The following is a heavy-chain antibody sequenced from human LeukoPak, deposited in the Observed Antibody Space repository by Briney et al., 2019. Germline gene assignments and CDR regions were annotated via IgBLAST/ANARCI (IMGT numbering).Heavy chain of an antibody. Sequence: GGSLRLSCAASGFTFSSYWMSWVRQAPGKGLEWVANIKQDGSGKYYVDSVKGRFTISRDNAKNSLYLQMNSLRAEDTAVYYCARDVERITMVRGSYYMDVWGKGTTVTVSS. CDR1: GFTFSSYW. CDR3: ARDVERITMVRGSYYMDV. D-gene: IGHD3-10*01. J-gene: IGHJ6*03. CDR2: IKQDGSGK. V-gene: IGHV3-7*01.